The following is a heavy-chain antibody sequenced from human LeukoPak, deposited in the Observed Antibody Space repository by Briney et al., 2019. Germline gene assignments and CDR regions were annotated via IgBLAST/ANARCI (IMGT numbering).Heavy chain of an antibody. CDR2: IKQDGSEK. J-gene: IGHJ3*02. CDR3: ANKMIAAAGPAAFDI. V-gene: IGHV3-7*01. Sequence: GGSLRLSCAASGFTFSSYWMSWVRQAPGKGLEWVANIKQDGSEKYYVDSVKGRFTISRDNAKNSLYLQMYSLGAEDTAVYYCANKMIAAAGPAAFDIWGQGTMVTVSS. CDR1: GFTFSSYW. D-gene: IGHD6-13*01.